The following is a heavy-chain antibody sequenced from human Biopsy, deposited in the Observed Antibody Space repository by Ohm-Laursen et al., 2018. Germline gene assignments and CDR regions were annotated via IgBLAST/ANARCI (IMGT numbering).Heavy chain of an antibody. D-gene: IGHD3-10*01. J-gene: IGHJ5*02. Sequence: SLRLSCAASGFTFSDHYMTWVRQAPGKGLEWVANIKKDSSFKFYADSVRGRFTISRDNAENSLYLEMNSLRTEDTAVYYCARGGEGSGSFVRPPKTWFDPWGQGTLVTVSS. V-gene: IGHV3-7*01. CDR1: GFTFSDHY. CDR3: ARGGEGSGSFVRPPKTWFDP. CDR2: IKKDSSFK.